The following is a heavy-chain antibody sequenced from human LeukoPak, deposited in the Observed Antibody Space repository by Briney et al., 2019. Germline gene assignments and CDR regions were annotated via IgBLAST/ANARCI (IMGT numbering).Heavy chain of an antibody. CDR3: ARLPLYCSGGSCEHDAFDI. D-gene: IGHD2-15*01. J-gene: IGHJ3*02. Sequence: PGGSLRLSCAASGFTFSSYEMTWVRQAPGKGLEWVSYISSSGSTIYYADSVKGRFTISRDNSKNTLYLQMNSLRAEDTAVYYCARLPLYCSGGSCEHDAFDIWGQGTMVTVSS. CDR1: GFTFSSYE. CDR2: ISSSGSTI. V-gene: IGHV3-48*03.